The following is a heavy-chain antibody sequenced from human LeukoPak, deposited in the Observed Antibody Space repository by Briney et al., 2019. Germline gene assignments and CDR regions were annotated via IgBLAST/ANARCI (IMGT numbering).Heavy chain of an antibody. J-gene: IGHJ4*02. CDR3: AGGGDGYQTRFDY. Sequence: SETLSLTRTVSGGSISSYYWSWSRQPPGKGLEWIGYIYYSGSSGSTNYNPSLRSRVTISADTSKNQFSLKLTSVTAADTAVYYCAGGGDGYQTRFDYWGQGTLLTVSS. D-gene: IGHD5-24*01. CDR1: GGSISSYY. V-gene: IGHV4-59*01. CDR2: IYYSGSSGST.